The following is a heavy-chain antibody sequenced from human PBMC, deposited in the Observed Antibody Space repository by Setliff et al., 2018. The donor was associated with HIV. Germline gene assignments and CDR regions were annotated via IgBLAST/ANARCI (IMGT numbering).Heavy chain of an antibody. CDR1: RDSISSSSDY. Sequence: SETLSLTCTVSRDSISSSSDYWGWIRQSPGKGLEWIGTIYSNGRTYYNPSLKSRVTMSLDTSKSQFSLKLRSVTAADTSMYYCARQRADCSGGSCYGYWGQGTLVTVSS. V-gene: IGHV4-39*01. J-gene: IGHJ4*01. CDR2: IYSNGRT. D-gene: IGHD2-15*01. CDR3: ARQRADCSGGSCYGY.